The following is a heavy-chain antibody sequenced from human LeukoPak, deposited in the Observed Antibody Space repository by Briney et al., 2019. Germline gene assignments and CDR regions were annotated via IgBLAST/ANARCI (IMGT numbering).Heavy chain of an antibody. CDR3: ARVPYCTNGVCFFDY. Sequence: SETLSLTCTVSGGSISSYYWSWIRQPLGKGLEWIGYIYYSGSTNYNPSLKSRVTISVDTSKNQFSLKLSSVTAADTAVYYCARVPYCTNGVCFFDYWGQGTLVTVSS. CDR1: GGSISSYY. D-gene: IGHD2-8*01. J-gene: IGHJ4*02. CDR2: IYYSGST. V-gene: IGHV4-59*01.